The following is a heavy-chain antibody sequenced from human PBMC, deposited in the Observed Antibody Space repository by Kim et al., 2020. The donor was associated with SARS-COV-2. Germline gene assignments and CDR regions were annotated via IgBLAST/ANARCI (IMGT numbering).Heavy chain of an antibody. CDR3: ATFPRGIVVVPAAPFDY. CDR1: GFTFSSYA. V-gene: IGHV3-23*01. J-gene: IGHJ4*02. D-gene: IGHD2-2*01. CDR2: ISGSGGST. Sequence: GGSLRLSCAASGFTFSSYAMSWVRQAPGKGLEWVSAISGSGGSTYYADSVKGRFTISRDNSKNTLYLQMNGLRAEDTAVYYCATFPRGIVVVPAAPFDYWGQGTLLTVSS.